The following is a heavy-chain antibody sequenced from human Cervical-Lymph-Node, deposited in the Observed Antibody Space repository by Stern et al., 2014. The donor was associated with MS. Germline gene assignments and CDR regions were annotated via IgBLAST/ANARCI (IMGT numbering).Heavy chain of an antibody. CDR2: IYNTGIT. Sequence: QVQLQESGPGLVKPSQALSLTCTVSGGSISRGDYYWSWIRQSPGKGLEYIGHIYNTGITYYNPSLKGRVTISIDPSETQFSLSRGSVTAADTAVYYCVRDVYQPSLYSYNMDVWGQGTTVTVSS. CDR3: VRDVYQPSLYSYNMDV. V-gene: IGHV4-30-4*08. D-gene: IGHD6-13*01. J-gene: IGHJ6*02. CDR1: GGSISRGDYY.